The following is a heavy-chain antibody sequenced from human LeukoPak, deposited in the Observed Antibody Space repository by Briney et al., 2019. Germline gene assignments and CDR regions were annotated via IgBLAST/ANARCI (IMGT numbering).Heavy chain of an antibody. CDR3: AKGGGAYNWFDP. J-gene: IGHJ5*02. V-gene: IGHV3-23*01. Sequence: VQPGGSLRLSCAASGFTFSSYAMSWVRQAPGKGLEWVTAISGSGGSTYYADSVKGRFTISRDNSKNTLYLQMNSLRAEDTAVYYCAKGGGAYNWFDPWGQGTLVTVSS. CDR2: ISGSGGST. CDR1: GFTFSSYA. D-gene: IGHD3-10*01.